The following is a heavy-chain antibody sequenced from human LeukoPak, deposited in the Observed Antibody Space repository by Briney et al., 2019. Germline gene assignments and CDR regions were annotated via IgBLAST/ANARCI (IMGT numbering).Heavy chain of an antibody. V-gene: IGHV3-20*04. CDR2: INWNGGST. D-gene: IGHD1-14*01. Sequence: PGGSLRLSCAASGFTFDDYGMSWVRQAPGKGLEWVSGINWNGGSTGYADSVKGRFTISRDNAKNSLYLQMNSLRAEDTALYYCARDRGMTGTGVFDYWGQGTLVTASS. CDR1: GFTFDDYG. J-gene: IGHJ4*02. CDR3: ARDRGMTGTGVFDY.